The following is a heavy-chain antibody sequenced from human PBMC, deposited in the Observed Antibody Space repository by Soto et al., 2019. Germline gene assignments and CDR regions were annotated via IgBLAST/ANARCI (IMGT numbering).Heavy chain of an antibody. CDR1: GGTFSSYA. J-gene: IGHJ6*02. V-gene: IGHV1-69*01. Sequence: QVQLVQSGAEVKKPGSSVKVSCKASGGTFSSYAISWVRQAPGQGLEWMGGIIPISVTANYAQKFQGRVTITADESTRTAYMELSSLRSEDTAVYYCARSQGSSTSLEIYYYYYYGMDVWDQGTTVTVSS. CDR2: IIPISVTA. CDR3: ARSQGSSTSLEIYYYYYYGMDV. D-gene: IGHD2-2*01.